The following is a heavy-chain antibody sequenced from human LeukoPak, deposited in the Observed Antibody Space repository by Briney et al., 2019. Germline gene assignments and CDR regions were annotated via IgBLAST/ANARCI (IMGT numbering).Heavy chain of an antibody. J-gene: IGHJ4*02. CDR3: ARGRYSSSWYLDY. V-gene: IGHV4-59*01. CDR1: GGSINSYY. CDR2: IYYSGST. D-gene: IGHD6-13*01. Sequence: PSETLSLTCTVSGGSINSYYWSWIRQPPGKGLEWIGSIYYSGSTNYNPSLKSRVTISVDTSKNQFSLRLSSVTAADTAVYHCARGRYSSSWYLDYWGQGALVAVSS.